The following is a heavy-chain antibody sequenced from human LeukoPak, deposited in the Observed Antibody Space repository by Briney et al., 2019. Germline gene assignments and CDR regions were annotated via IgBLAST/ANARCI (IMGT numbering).Heavy chain of an antibody. CDR3: ATDLWNAFDI. CDR1: GFTFSSFE. V-gene: IGHV3-48*03. Sequence: GGSLRLSCAASGFTFSSFEMNWVRQAPRKGLEWVSYISSSGSTIYYADSVKGRFTISRDNAKNSLYLQMNSLRAEDTAVYYCATDLWNAFDIWGQGTMVTVSS. J-gene: IGHJ3*02. CDR2: ISSSGSTI. D-gene: IGHD3-10*01.